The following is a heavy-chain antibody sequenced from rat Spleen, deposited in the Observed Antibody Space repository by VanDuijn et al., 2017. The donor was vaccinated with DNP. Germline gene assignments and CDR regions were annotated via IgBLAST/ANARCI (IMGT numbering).Heavy chain of an antibody. J-gene: IGHJ2*01. CDR1: GITFSDHN. CDR2: ISSGGNT. V-gene: IGHV2S12*01. CDR3: AREREPNNNPYYFDY. Sequence: VQLVESGGGLVQPGRSLKLSCAVSGITFSDHNMAWVRQPPGKGLEWIAAISSGGNTYFNSAVKSRLSISRDTSKSQVFLGMNSLQAEDTAIYFCAREREPNNNPYYFDYWGQGVMVTVSS. D-gene: IGHD1-10*01.